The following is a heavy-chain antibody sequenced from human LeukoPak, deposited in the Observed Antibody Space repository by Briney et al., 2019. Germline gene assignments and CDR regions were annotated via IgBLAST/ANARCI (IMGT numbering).Heavy chain of an antibody. CDR1: GFTFSSYA. CDR2: ISSNGDST. Sequence: GGSLRLSCAASGFTFSSYAMHWVRQAPGKGLEYVSAISSNGDSTYYADSVRDRFTISRDNSKNTLYLQMGSLRAEDMAMYYCARANRRDSSPFYFDYWSQGTLVTVSS. D-gene: IGHD3-22*01. V-gene: IGHV3-64*02. CDR3: ARANRRDSSPFYFDY. J-gene: IGHJ4*02.